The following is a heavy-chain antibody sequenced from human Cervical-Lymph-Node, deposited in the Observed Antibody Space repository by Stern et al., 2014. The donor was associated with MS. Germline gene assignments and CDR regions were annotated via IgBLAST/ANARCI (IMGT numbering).Heavy chain of an antibody. CDR3: AKGGSGSYLD. J-gene: IGHJ4*02. CDR1: GFVFRRYA. Sequence: QLVEYGGGVVQPGRALRLSCAASGFVFRRYALHWVRQAPGQGLEWVALSSYDGRDKYYTDSVKGRFTVSRDNSNNTVDLEMNSLRLEDTAVYYCAKGGSGSYLDWGQGSLVTVSS. V-gene: IGHV3-30*04. D-gene: IGHD1-26*01. CDR2: SSYDGRDK.